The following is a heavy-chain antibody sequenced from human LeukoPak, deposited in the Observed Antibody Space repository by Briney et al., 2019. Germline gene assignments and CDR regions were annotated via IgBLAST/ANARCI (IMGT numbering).Heavy chain of an antibody. CDR1: GGSISSHC. CDR3: ARITDAFDI. V-gene: IGHV4-59*11. J-gene: IGHJ3*02. CDR2: IYYSGST. Sequence: SETLSLTCTVSGGSISSHCWSWIRQPPGKGLEWIGYIYYSGSTNYNPSLKSRVTISVDTSKNQFSLKLSSVTAADTAVYYCARITDAFDIWGQGTMVTVSS.